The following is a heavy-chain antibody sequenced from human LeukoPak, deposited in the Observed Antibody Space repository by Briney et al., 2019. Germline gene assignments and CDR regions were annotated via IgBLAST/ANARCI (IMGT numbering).Heavy chain of an antibody. CDR1: GGSISSSNW. V-gene: IGHV4-4*02. Sequence: KPSGTLSLTCAVSGGSISSSNWWSWVRQPPGKGLEWIGEINHSGSTNYNPSLKSRVTISVDTSKNQFSLKLSFVTAADTAVYYCARDVNYYDSSGYPLPWGQGTLVTVSS. J-gene: IGHJ5*02. D-gene: IGHD3-22*01. CDR2: INHSGST. CDR3: ARDVNYYDSSGYPLP.